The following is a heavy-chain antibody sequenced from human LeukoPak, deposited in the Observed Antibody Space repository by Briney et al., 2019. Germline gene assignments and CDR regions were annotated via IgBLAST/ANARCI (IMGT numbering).Heavy chain of an antibody. D-gene: IGHD2-21*02. CDR3: AKKGGGGDSYYFDY. J-gene: IGHJ4*02. CDR1: GFTFSSYA. CDR2: ISGSGGST. V-gene: IGHV3-23*01. Sequence: GGSLRLSYAASGFTFSSYAMSWVRQAPGKGLEWVSAISGSGGSTYYADSVKGRFTISRDNSKNTLYLQMNSLRAEDTAVYYCAKKGGGGDSYYFDYWGQGTLVTVSS.